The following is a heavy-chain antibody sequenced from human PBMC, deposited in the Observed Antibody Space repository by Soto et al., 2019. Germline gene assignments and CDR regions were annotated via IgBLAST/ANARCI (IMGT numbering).Heavy chain of an antibody. CDR3: VKAPVLHSGSYPFDY. CDR2: ISGNGGST. D-gene: IGHD1-26*01. Sequence: GSLRLSCSASGFTFSSYAMHWVRQAPGKGLEYVSAISGNGGSTYYADSVKGRFTISRDNSKNTLYLQMSSLRAEDTAVYYCVKAPVLHSGSYPFDYWGQGTLVTVSS. J-gene: IGHJ4*02. V-gene: IGHV3-64D*08. CDR1: GFTFSSYA.